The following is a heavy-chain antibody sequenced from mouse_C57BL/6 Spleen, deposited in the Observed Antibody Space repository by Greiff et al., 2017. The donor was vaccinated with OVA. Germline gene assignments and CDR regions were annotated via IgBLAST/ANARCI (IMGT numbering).Heavy chain of an antibody. CDR1: GYTFTDHT. CDR3: AEGRDGYYFDY. Sequence: VKLQESDAELVKPGASVKISCKVSGYTFTDHTIHWMKQRPEQGLEWIGYIYPRDGSTKYNEKFKGKATLTADKSSSTAYMQLNSLTSEDSAVYFCAEGRDGYYFDYWGQGTTLTVSS. D-gene: IGHD2-3*01. J-gene: IGHJ2*01. V-gene: IGHV1-78*01. CDR2: IYPRDGST.